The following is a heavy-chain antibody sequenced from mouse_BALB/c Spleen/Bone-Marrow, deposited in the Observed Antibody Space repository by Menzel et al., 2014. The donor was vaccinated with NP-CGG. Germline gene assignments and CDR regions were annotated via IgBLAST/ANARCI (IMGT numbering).Heavy chain of an antibody. Sequence: EVKLMESGGGLVKPGGSLKLSCAASGFTFSSYAMSWVRQTPEKRLEWVASISSGGSTYYPDSVKGRFTISRDNARNILYLQMSSLRSEDTAMYYCARGGGWLLSFDYWGQGTTLTASS. V-gene: IGHV5-6-5*01. CDR1: GFTFSSYA. CDR2: ISSGGST. D-gene: IGHD2-3*01. CDR3: ARGGGWLLSFDY. J-gene: IGHJ2*01.